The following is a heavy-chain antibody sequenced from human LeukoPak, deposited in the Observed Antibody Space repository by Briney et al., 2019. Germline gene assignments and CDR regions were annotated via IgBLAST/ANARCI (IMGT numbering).Heavy chain of an antibody. V-gene: IGHV3-21*01. CDR1: GFTFSSYS. Sequence: GGSLRLSCAASGFTFSSYSMNWVRQAPGKGLEWVSSISSSSSYIYYADSVKGRFTIPRDNAKNSLYLQMNSLRAEDTAVYYCARESRRQPTDFDYWGQGTLVTVSS. CDR3: ARESRRQPTDFDY. J-gene: IGHJ4*02. CDR2: ISSSSSYI.